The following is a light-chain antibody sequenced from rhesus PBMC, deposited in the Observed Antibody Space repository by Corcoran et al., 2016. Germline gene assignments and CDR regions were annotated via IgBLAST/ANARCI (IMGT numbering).Light chain of an antibody. CDR3: CSYTTTNTYV. CDR1: TGDVGTYNY. J-gene: IGLJ6*01. CDR2: EVS. Sequence: QSAPTQPPSVSGSPGQSVAISCAGTTGDVGTYNYVSWYQQHPGKAPKLMIYEVSKRPSGVSDRFSGSKSGNTASLTISGLQAEDEADYYCCSYTTTNTYVFGSGTKLTVL. V-gene: IGLV2S7*01.